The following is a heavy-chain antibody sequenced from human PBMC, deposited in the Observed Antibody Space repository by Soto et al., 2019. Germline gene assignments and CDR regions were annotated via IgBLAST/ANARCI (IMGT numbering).Heavy chain of an antibody. V-gene: IGHV4-39*07. Sequence: PSETLSLTCTVSGGSISSSSYYWGWIRQPPGKGLEWIGSIYYSGSTYYNPSLKSRVTISVDTSKNQFSLKLSSVTAEDTAVYYCARESDGDDYWGQGTLVTVSS. D-gene: IGHD4-17*01. CDR2: IYYSGST. CDR3: ARESDGDDY. J-gene: IGHJ4*02. CDR1: GGSISSSSYY.